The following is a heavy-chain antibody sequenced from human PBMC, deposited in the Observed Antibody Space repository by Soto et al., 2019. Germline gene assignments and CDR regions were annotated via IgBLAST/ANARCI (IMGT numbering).Heavy chain of an antibody. CDR3: ARDRLKFITPAL. V-gene: IGHV4-31*03. J-gene: IGHJ4*02. CDR1: GGSLRKCDCN. CDR2: IFHTVIS. D-gene: IGHD3-10*01. Sequence: PSETLSLTCTVSGGSLRKCDCNWIWLRDLQGQDLIWLGSIFHTVISYSSLSLKRRVTISVDTYQNQFSLRLSSVTAAATALYSSARDRLKFITPALWGQGVLVTVSS.